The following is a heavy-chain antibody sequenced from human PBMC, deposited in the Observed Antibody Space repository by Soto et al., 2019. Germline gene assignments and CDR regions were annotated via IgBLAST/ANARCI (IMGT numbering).Heavy chain of an antibody. CDR1: GYTFTSYY. D-gene: IGHD4-17*01. CDR3: ARENTVKDGDYYYYGMDV. V-gene: IGHV1-46*01. J-gene: IGHJ6*02. CDR2: INPSGGST. Sequence: QVQLVQSGAEVKKPGASVKVSCKASGYTFTSYYMHWVRQAPGQGLEWMGIINPSGGSTSYAQKFQGRVTMTRDTSTSTVYMELSSLRSEDTAVYYCARENTVKDGDYYYYGMDVWGQGTTVTVSS.